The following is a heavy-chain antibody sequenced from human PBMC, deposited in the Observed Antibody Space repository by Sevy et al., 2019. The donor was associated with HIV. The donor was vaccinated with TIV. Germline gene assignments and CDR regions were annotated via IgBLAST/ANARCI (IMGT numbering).Heavy chain of an antibody. CDR1: GFTFSKYS. Sequence: GGSLRLSCAASGFTFSKYSMSWVRQPPGKGLEWVSTLSFGCGEINYADSVKGRFTISRDNSKSSVYLQMTNLRPEDTAVYYCAGEGCTKPHDYWGQGTLVTVSS. V-gene: IGHV3-23*01. J-gene: IGHJ4*02. CDR2: LSFGCGEI. CDR3: AGEGCTKPHDY. D-gene: IGHD2-8*01.